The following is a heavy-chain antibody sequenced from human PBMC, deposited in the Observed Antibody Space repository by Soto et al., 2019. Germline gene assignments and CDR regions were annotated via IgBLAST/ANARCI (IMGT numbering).Heavy chain of an antibody. CDR2: IYYLGIT. J-gene: IGHJ4*02. V-gene: IGHV4-59*01. CDR3: ARDPVGVTHFDY. CDR1: DSLSTFY. Sequence: TLSLTCTVDSLSTFYWDLIRQPPGKGLEWIVYIYYLGITNYNSSLKSRITMSIDTSKNQFSLKLSSVTASDTAIYYCARDPVGVTHFDYWGQGALVTVSS. D-gene: IGHD1-26*01.